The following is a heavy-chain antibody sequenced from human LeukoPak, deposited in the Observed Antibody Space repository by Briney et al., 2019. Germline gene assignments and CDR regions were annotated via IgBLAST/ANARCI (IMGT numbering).Heavy chain of an antibody. D-gene: IGHD3-22*01. J-gene: IGHJ4*02. CDR2: ISSSSSYT. Sequence: GGSLRLSCAASGFTFSDYYMSWIRQAPGKGLEWVSYISSSSSYTNYADSVKGQFTISRDNAKNSLYLQMNSLRAEDTAVYYCARDPPYYDSSGSFDYWGQGTLVTVSS. V-gene: IGHV3-11*05. CDR3: ARDPPYYDSSGSFDY. CDR1: GFTFSDYY.